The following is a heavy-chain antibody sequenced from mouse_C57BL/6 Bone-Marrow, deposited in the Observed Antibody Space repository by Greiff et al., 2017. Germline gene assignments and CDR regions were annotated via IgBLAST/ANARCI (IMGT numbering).Heavy chain of an antibody. D-gene: IGHD1-1*01. CDR3: AREGLYYGSSY. V-gene: IGHV1-81*01. CDR2: IYPRSGNT. J-gene: IGHJ3*01. CDR1: GYTFTSYG. Sequence: VMLVESGAELARPGASVKLSCKASGYTFTSYGISWVKQRTGQGLEWIGEIYPRSGNTYYNEKFKGKATLTADKSSSTAYMELRSLTSEDSAVYFCAREGLYYGSSYRGQGTLVTVSA.